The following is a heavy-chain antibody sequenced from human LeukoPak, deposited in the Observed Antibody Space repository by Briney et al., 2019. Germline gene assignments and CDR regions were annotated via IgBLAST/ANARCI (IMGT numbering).Heavy chain of an antibody. V-gene: IGHV4-59*01. CDR1: GGSFSGYY. D-gene: IGHD6-13*01. CDR2: IYYSGST. J-gene: IGHJ4*02. Sequence: SETLSLTCAVYGGSFSGYYWSWIRQPPGKGLEWIGYIYYSGSTNYNPSLKSRVTISVDTSKNQFSLKLSSVTAADTAVYYCARVRAAAAPFDYWGQGTLVTVSS. CDR3: ARVRAAAAPFDY.